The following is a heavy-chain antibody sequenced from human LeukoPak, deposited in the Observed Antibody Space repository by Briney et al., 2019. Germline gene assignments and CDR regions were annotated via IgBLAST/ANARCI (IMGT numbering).Heavy chain of an antibody. J-gene: IGHJ3*02. CDR2: INPNSGGT. Sequence: GASVKVSCKASGYTFTGYYMHWVRQAPGQGLEWMGWINPNSGGTNYAQKFQGRVTMTRDTSISTAYMELSSLRPEDTAVYYCARVSGSSVPDAFDIWGQGTMVTVSS. D-gene: IGHD1-26*01. V-gene: IGHV1-2*02. CDR1: GYTFTGYY. CDR3: ARVSGSSVPDAFDI.